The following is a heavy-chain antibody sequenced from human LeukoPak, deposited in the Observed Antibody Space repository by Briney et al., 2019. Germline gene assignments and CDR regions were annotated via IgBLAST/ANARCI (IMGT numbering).Heavy chain of an antibody. J-gene: IGHJ4*02. V-gene: IGHV3-21*01. D-gene: IGHD3-9*01. Sequence: GGSLRLSCAASGFTFSSYWMHWVRQAPGKGLVWVSSISSSSGYIYYADSVKGRFTISRDNAKNSLYLQMNSLRAEDTAVYYCARDKKYYDILTGYNTNYYFDYWGQGTLVTVSS. CDR1: GFTFSSYW. CDR3: ARDKKYYDILTGYNTNYYFDY. CDR2: ISSSSGYI.